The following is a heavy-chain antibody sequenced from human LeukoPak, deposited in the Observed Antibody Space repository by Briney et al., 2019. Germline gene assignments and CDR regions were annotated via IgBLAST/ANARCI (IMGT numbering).Heavy chain of an antibody. J-gene: IGHJ4*02. CDR3: ARQHFVVVTAIRIFDY. Sequence: SETVSLTCAVYGGFFSGYYWSWIRQPPGKGLEWIGEINHSGSTNYNPSLESRVTISVDSSKDQFSLKLTSVTAADTAVYYCARQHFVVVTAIRIFDYWGQGTLVTVPS. V-gene: IGHV4-34*01. CDR2: INHSGST. CDR1: GGFFSGYY. D-gene: IGHD2-21*02.